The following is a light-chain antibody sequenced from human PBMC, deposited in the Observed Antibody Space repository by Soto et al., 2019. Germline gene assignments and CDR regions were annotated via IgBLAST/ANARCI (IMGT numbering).Light chain of an antibody. V-gene: IGKV3-15*01. Sequence: EIVMTQSPATLSVSPGERATLSCRASQSVSTSLAWYQQKPGQAPRLLISGASNRATGVPARFSGSGSETEFTLTISSLQSEDFAVYYCQRYNNWWTFGQGTKVEIK. CDR3: QRYNNWWT. CDR1: QSVSTS. CDR2: GAS. J-gene: IGKJ1*01.